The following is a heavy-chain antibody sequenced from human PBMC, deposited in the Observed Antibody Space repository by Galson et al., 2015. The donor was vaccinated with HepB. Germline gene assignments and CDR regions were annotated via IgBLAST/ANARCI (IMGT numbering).Heavy chain of an antibody. J-gene: IGHJ3*02. V-gene: IGHV3-30*18. D-gene: IGHD2-15*01. Sequence: SLRLSCPASGLTFSNYGMHWVRQAPGKGLEWVAVISYDGSNKYYADSVKGRFTISRDNSKNTLYLQMNSLRAEDTAVYYCAKGDCSGGSCYRRAFDIWGQGTMVTVSS. CDR2: ISYDGSNK. CDR3: AKGDCSGGSCYRRAFDI. CDR1: GLTFSNYG.